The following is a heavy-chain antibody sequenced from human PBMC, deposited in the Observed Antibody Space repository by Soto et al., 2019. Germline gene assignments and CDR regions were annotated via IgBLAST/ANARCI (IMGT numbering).Heavy chain of an antibody. CDR1: GGSISSGGYY. J-gene: IGHJ5*02. CDR3: ARARKHGITGTRVSWFDP. Sequence: SETLSLTCTVSGGSISSGGYYWSWIRQHPGKGLEWIGYIYYSGSTYYNPSLKSRVTISVDTSKNQFSLKLSSVTAADTAVYYCARARKHGITGTRVSWFDPWGQGTLVTSPQ. D-gene: IGHD1-7*01. CDR2: IYYSGST. V-gene: IGHV4-31*03.